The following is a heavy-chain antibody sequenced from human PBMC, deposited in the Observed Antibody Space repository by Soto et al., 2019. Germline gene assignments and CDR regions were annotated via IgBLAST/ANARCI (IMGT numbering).Heavy chain of an antibody. J-gene: IGHJ1*01. CDR2: IIDSGGST. Sequence: GGSLRLSCAASGFTFSSCAMGWVRQAPGKGLEWVSDIIDSGGSTYYADSVKGRFTTSRDNSKSTLYLQMSSLRAEDTAVYYCAKCGYDSSGRLLRYFKHWGQGTLVTVSS. D-gene: IGHD3-22*01. CDR3: AKCGYDSSGRLLRYFKH. V-gene: IGHV3-23*01. CDR1: GFTFSSCA.